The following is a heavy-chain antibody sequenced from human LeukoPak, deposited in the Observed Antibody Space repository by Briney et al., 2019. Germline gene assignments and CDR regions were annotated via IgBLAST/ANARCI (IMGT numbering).Heavy chain of an antibody. V-gene: IGHV3-74*01. CDR3: ARGSSGWYYFDY. J-gene: IGHJ4*02. Sequence: GGSLRLXCAASGFTFSSYWMRWVRQAPGKGLVWVSRINSDGSSTNYADSVKGRFTISRDNAKDTLYLQMNSLRAEDTAVYYCARGSSGWYYFDYWGQGTLVTVSS. CDR1: GFTFSSYW. CDR2: INSDGSST. D-gene: IGHD6-19*01.